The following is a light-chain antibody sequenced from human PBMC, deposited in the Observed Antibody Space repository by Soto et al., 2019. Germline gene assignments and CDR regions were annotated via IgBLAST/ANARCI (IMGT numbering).Light chain of an antibody. CDR1: SSDVGGYNY. CDR2: DVS. Sequence: QSVLTQPASVSGSPGQSITISCTGTSSDVGGYNYVSWYQQHPGKAPKLMIYDVSNRPSGVSNRFSGSKSGNTASLTISGLQAEDEADYYCSSYTSSSLPFGTGTRSP. J-gene: IGLJ1*01. V-gene: IGLV2-14*01. CDR3: SSYTSSSLP.